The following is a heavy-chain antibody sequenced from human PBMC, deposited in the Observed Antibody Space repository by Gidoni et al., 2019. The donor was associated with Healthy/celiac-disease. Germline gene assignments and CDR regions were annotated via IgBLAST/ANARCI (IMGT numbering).Heavy chain of an antibody. CDR2: INDSGST. D-gene: IGHD3-10*01. Sequence: QVQLQESGPGLVTPSQTLSLPCTFSGGSISRGGYYWSWIRQHPGKGLEGIGYINDSGSTDYNPSLKRRVNIAGDTSKNQVSRKRSSVTAADTAVYYWATNQDYDGSGSYSDWGQGTLVTVSS. CDR1: GGSISRGGYY. CDR3: ATNQDYDGSGSYSD. V-gene: IGHV4-31*03. J-gene: IGHJ4*02.